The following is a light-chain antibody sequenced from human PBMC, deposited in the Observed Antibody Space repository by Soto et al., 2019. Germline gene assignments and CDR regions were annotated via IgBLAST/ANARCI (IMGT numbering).Light chain of an antibody. Sequence: QSVLTQPTSVSGATGQRVTISCTGSSSNIGAGYDVHWYQQLPGTAPKLLIYGNSNRPSGVPDRFSGSKSGTSASLAITGLQAEDEADYYCQSYDSSLSGSEVFGGGTKVTV. CDR3: QSYDSSLSGSEV. J-gene: IGLJ2*01. V-gene: IGLV1-40*01. CDR2: GNS. CDR1: SSNIGAGYD.